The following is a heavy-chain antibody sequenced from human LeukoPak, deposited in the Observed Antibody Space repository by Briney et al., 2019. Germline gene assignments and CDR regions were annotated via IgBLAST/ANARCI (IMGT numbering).Heavy chain of an antibody. D-gene: IGHD3-22*01. CDR1: GGSISSGGYS. CDR2: IYHSGST. J-gene: IGHJ6*03. V-gene: IGHV4-30-2*01. Sequence: SETLSLTCAVSGGSISSGGYSWSWIRQPPGKGLEWIGYIYHSGSTYYNPSLKSRVTISVDRSKNQFSLKLSSVTAADTAVYYCTRIKIVGSYYYYYYYMDVWGKGTTVTVSS. CDR3: TRIKIVGSYYYYYYYMDV.